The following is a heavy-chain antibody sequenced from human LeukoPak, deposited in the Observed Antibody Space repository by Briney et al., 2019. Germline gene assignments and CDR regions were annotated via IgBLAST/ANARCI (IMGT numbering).Heavy chain of an antibody. J-gene: IGHJ4*02. CDR3: ARELGTRGWYTADY. V-gene: IGHV3-23*01. CDR2: INTAGRP. CDR1: GFTFNNYA. D-gene: IGHD6-19*01. Sequence: GSLRLSCEASGFTFNNYAMSWVRQAPGKGLEWISAINTAGRPYYADSVGGRFTISRDNSKDTVYLQMDSLRAEDTAVYYCARELGTRGWYTADYWGQGTLVIVSS.